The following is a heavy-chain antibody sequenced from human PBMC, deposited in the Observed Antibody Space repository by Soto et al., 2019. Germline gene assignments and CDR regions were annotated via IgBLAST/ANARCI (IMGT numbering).Heavy chain of an antibody. CDR3: AKAAVVIAIRAHYMDV. J-gene: IGHJ6*03. CDR2: ISGSGGST. CDR1: GFTFSSYA. V-gene: IGHV3-23*01. D-gene: IGHD2-21*01. Sequence: GGSLRLSCAASGFTFSSYAMSWVRQAPGKGLEWVSAISGSGGSTYYADSVKGRFTISRDNSKNTLYLQMNSLRAEDTAVYYCAKAAVVIAIRAHYMDVWGKGTTVTVSS.